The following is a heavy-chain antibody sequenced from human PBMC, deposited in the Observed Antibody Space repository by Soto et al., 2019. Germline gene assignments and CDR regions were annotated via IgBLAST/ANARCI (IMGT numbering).Heavy chain of an antibody. CDR3: ASTGYYYDSSGYYHFDY. Sequence: QVQLVESGGGVVQPGRSLRLSCAASGFTFSRYGMHWVRQAPGKGLECVAVIWYDGSNKYYADSVKGRFTISRDNAKNTLYLQMNSLSAEDTAVYYCASTGYYYDSSGYYHFDYWGQGTLVTVSS. CDR1: GFTFSRYG. CDR2: IWYDGSNK. D-gene: IGHD3-22*01. V-gene: IGHV3-33*01. J-gene: IGHJ4*02.